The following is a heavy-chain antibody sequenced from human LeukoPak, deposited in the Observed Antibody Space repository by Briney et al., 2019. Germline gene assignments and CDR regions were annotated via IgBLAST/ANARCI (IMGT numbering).Heavy chain of an antibody. Sequence: SETLSLTCAVYGGSFSGYYWSWIRQPPGKGLEWIGEINHSGSTNYNPSLKSRVTISVDTSKNQFSLKLSSVTAADTAVYYCARGLGRTNYYDSSGYYYGRYFQHWGQGTPVTVSS. CDR3: ARGLGRTNYYDSSGYYYGRYFQH. D-gene: IGHD3-22*01. CDR2: INHSGST. CDR1: GGSFSGYY. J-gene: IGHJ1*01. V-gene: IGHV4-34*01.